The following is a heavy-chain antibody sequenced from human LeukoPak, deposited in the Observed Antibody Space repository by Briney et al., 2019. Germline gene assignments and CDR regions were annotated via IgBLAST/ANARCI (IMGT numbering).Heavy chain of an antibody. CDR2: IKQDGSEK. CDR3: ARAFTVDY. Sequence: PGGSLRLSCAASGFTFSTYWMSWVRQAPGQGLEWVANIKQDGSEKYYVDSVKGRFTTSRGNAKNSLYLQMNSLRAEDTAVYYCARAFTVDYWGQGTLVTVSS. V-gene: IGHV3-7*04. CDR1: GFTFSTYW. J-gene: IGHJ4*02.